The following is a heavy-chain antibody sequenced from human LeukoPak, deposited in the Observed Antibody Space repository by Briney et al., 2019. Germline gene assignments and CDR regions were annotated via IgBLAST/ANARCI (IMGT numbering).Heavy chain of an antibody. CDR1: GYTFTSYA. D-gene: IGHD1-26*01. CDR3: VRDTPHTSGSYSPKYYMDV. J-gene: IGHJ6*03. CDR2: INPNSGGT. Sequence: ASVKVSCKASGYTFTSYAMHWVRQAPGQRLEWMGWINPNSGGTNYAQKFQGRVTMTRDTSISTAYMELSRLRSDDTAVYYCVRDTPHTSGSYSPKYYMDVWGKGTTVTISS. V-gene: IGHV1-2*02.